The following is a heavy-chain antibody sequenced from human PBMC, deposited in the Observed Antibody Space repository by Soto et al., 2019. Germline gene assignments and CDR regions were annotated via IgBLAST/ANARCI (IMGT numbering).Heavy chain of an antibody. Sequence: PGGSLRLSCATSGFILSDCAMNWVRQAPGKGLEWVSYISSSSSVIDYADSVKGRFTVSRDNARNSLYHQMNSLRAEYTAVYYCARDLSWGSNWYYYMDVWGKGTTVTVPS. D-gene: IGHD7-27*01. CDR3: ARDLSWGSNWYYYMDV. V-gene: IGHV3-48*01. CDR2: ISSSSSVI. CDR1: GFILSDCA. J-gene: IGHJ6*03.